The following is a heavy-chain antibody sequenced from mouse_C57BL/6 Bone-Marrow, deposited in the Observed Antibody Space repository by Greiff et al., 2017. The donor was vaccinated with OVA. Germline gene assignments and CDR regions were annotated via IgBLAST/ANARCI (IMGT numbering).Heavy chain of an antibody. CDR2: ISYDGSN. CDR1: GYSITSGYY. J-gene: IGHJ4*01. CDR3: ASYSKDYAMDY. Sequence: EVQLVESGPGLVKPSQSLSLTCSVTGYSITSGYYWNWIRQFPGNKLEWMGYISYDGSNNYNPSLKNRISITRDTSKNQFFLKLNSVTTEDTATYYCASYSKDYAMDYWGQGTSVTVSS. V-gene: IGHV3-6*01. D-gene: IGHD2-5*01.